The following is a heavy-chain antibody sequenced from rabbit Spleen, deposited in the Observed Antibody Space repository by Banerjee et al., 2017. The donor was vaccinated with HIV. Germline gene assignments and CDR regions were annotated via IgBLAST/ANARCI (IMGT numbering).Heavy chain of an antibody. D-gene: IGHD2-1*01. CDR2: IYAGTTGTT. V-gene: IGHV1S40*01. CDR1: GFSFGSVSW. J-gene: IGHJ4*01. Sequence: QSLEESGGDLVKPGTSLTLTCTASGFSFGSVSWIYWVRQAPGKGLEWIGTIYAGTTGTTDYATWAKGRFTISKTSSTTVTLRMTSLTAADRATYFCARDLIGVIGWNFYLWGQGTLVTVS. CDR3: ARDLIGVIGWNFYL.